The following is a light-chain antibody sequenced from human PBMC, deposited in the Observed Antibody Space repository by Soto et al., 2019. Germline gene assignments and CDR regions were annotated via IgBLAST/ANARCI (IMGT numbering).Light chain of an antibody. CDR3: QQFRDT. V-gene: IGKV3-20*01. Sequence: EIVLTQSPGTLSLSQGERATLSCRASQSVSSSYLAWYQQKPGQAPRLLIYGASSRATGIPDRFSGSGSGTDFTLTISRLEPEDFAVYYCQQFRDTFGQGTRLEIK. CDR2: GAS. CDR1: QSVSSSY. J-gene: IGKJ5*01.